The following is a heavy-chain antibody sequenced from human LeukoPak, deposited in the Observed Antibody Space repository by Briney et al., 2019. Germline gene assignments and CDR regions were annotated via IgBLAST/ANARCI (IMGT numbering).Heavy chain of an antibody. J-gene: IGHJ4*02. CDR3: AKLRFGELSPYYFDY. V-gene: IGHV3-9*01. D-gene: IGHD3-10*01. Sequence: PGGSLRLSCVSSGFTFDDYAMHWVRHAPGKGLEWVSGISWNSGSIVYADSVKGRFTISRDNAKNSLYLQMNSLRAEDTALYYCAKLRFGELSPYYFDYWGQGTLVTVSS. CDR2: ISWNSGSI. CDR1: GFTFDDYA.